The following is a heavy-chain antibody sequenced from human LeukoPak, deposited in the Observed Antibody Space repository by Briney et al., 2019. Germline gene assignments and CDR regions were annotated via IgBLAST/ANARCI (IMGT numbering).Heavy chain of an antibody. CDR2: INPNSGGT. J-gene: IGHJ4*02. D-gene: IGHD3/OR15-3a*01. V-gene: IGHV1-2*02. CDR3: ATDRGTGYYTAQQY. Sequence: ASVKVSCKASGYTFTGYYMHWVRQAPGQGLEWMGWINPNSGGTNYAQKFQGRVTMTRDTSISTAYMELSRLRSDDTAVYYCATDRGTGYYTAQQYWGQGTLVTVSS. CDR1: GYTFTGYY.